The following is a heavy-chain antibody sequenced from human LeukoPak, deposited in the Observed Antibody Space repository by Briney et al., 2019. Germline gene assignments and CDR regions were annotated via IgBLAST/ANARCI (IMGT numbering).Heavy chain of an antibody. Sequence: SETLSLTCAVYGGSFSGYYWSWIRQPPGKGLEWIGEINHSGSTNYNPSLKSRVTISVDTSKNQFSLKLSSVTAADTAVYYCARMGRIVVVPAANSHYYYGMDVWGKGTTVTVSS. D-gene: IGHD2-2*01. CDR1: GGSFSGYY. CDR2: INHSGST. J-gene: IGHJ6*04. CDR3: ARMGRIVVVPAANSHYYYGMDV. V-gene: IGHV4-34*01.